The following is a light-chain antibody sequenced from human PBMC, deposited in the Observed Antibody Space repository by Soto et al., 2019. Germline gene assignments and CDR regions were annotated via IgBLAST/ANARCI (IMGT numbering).Light chain of an antibody. Sequence: EIVLTQSPGTLSLSPGEEATLSCRASQSVDSNYLAWYQQKPGQTPRLIIYGASGRADGIPHRFSGSGSGTDFTLTISRLEPEDFAVYYCQQFGSSPRTFGQGTKVDIK. CDR2: GAS. CDR3: QQFGSSPRT. J-gene: IGKJ1*01. CDR1: QSVDSNY. V-gene: IGKV3-20*01.